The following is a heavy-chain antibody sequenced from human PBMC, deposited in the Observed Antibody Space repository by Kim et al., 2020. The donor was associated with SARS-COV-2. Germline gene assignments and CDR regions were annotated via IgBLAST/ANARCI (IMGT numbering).Heavy chain of an antibody. CDR2: ISGSGGST. Sequence: GGSLRLSCAASGFTFSSYAMSWVRQAPGKGLEWVSAISGSGGSTYYADSVKGRFTISRDNSKNTLYLQMNSLRAEDTAVYYCAAGRYSGSYYGDSGDYWGQGTLVTVSS. V-gene: IGHV3-23*01. CDR3: AAGRYSGSYYGDSGDY. CDR1: GFTFSSYA. J-gene: IGHJ4*02. D-gene: IGHD1-26*01.